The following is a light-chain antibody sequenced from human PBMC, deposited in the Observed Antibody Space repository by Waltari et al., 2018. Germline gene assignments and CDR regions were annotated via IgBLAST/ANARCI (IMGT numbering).Light chain of an antibody. CDR1: SSDVGSYDL. Sequence: QSALTQPASVSGSPGQSITISCTGTSSDVGSYDLVSWYQQHPRKPPNLIIFEVSRRPSGVSNRFSGSKSGNTASLTISGLQAEDEADYYCCSHAGTTAYVIFGGGTRLTVL. CDR3: CSHAGTTAYVI. V-gene: IGLV2-23*02. J-gene: IGLJ2*01. CDR2: EVS.